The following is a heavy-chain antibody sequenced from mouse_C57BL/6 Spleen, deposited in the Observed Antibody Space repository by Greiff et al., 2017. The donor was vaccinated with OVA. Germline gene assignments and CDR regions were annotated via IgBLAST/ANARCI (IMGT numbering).Heavy chain of an antibody. CDR1: GYTFTSYW. V-gene: IGHV1-69*01. D-gene: IGHD1-1*01. J-gene: IGHJ4*01. CDR3: ARSPITTVVEAMDY. CDR2: IDPSDSYT. Sequence: VQLQQPGAELVMPGASVKLSCKASGYTFTSYWMHWVKQRPGQGLEWIGEIDPSDSYTNYNQKFKGKSTLTVDKSSSTAYMQLSSLTSEDSAVYYCARSPITTVVEAMDYWGQGTSVTVSS.